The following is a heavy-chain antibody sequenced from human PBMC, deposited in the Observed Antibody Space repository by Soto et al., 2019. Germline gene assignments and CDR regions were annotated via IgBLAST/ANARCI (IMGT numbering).Heavy chain of an antibody. J-gene: IGHJ4*02. CDR1: GFTFDEYA. D-gene: IGHD3-3*01. CDR2: ISWDGSNR. CDR3: AKDISRGPTKNYDFWSGPDY. Sequence: EVQLVESGGVVVQPGGSLRLSCAASGFTFDEYAMHWVRQPPGKGLEWVSLISWDGSNRYYADSVQGRFTISRDNSKYSLYLETNSLRPEDTALYYCAKDISRGPTKNYDFWSGPDYWGQGTLVTVSS. V-gene: IGHV3-43D*04.